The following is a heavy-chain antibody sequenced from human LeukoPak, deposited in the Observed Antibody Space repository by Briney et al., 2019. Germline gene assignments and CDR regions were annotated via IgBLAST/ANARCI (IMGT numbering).Heavy chain of an antibody. Sequence: SETLSLICTVSGGSISSYYWSWIRQPAGKGLEWIGRIYTSGSINYNPSLKSRVTMSVDTSKNQFSLKLTSVTAADTAVYYCARAAGRGSTSGLDFDYWGQGTLVTVSS. CDR3: ARAAGRGSTSGLDFDY. D-gene: IGHD2-2*01. V-gene: IGHV4-4*07. CDR1: GGSISSYY. CDR2: IYTSGSI. J-gene: IGHJ4*02.